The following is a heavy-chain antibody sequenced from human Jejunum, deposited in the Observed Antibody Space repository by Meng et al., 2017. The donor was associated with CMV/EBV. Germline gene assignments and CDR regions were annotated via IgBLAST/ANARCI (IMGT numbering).Heavy chain of an antibody. V-gene: IGHV4-59*11. CDR3: ARGAGPEVVDWGRHRDY. J-gene: IGHJ4*02. CDR2: VHSGGNT. CDR1: SISSHY. Sequence: SISSHYWTWMRQPPGKRPEWIGYVHSGGNTKYNPSLKSRVTISIDTSKNQFSLKLSSVTAADTAVYYCARGAGPEVVDWGRHRDYWGQGTLVTVSS. D-gene: IGHD2-15*01.